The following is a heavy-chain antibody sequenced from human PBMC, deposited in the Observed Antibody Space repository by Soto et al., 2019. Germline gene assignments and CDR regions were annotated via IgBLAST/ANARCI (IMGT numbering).Heavy chain of an antibody. V-gene: IGHV1-18*01. Sequence: SVELTCKDCGYSYTNNGMTSLRQDTKQGLEWMGWISAYNGNTHYTQRLQGRVTMTTDTSTSTAYMELRGLRDEDTAVYYCARGQVVVVTADVPQYYYYGMDVWGQGTTVTVSS. CDR1: GYSYTNNG. CDR3: ARGQVVVVTADVPQYYYYGMDV. J-gene: IGHJ6*02. D-gene: IGHD2-21*02. CDR2: ISAYNGNT.